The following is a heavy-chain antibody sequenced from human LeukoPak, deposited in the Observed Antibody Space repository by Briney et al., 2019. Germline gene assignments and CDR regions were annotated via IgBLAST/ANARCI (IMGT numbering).Heavy chain of an antibody. J-gene: IGHJ5*02. Sequence: SETLSLTCTVSGGSISSYYWSWIRQPPGKGLEWIGYIYYSGSTNYNPSLKSRVTISVDTSKNQFSLKLSSVTAADTAVYYCARARILPPKIFDPXGQGTLVTV. V-gene: IGHV4-59*01. CDR3: ARARILPPKIFDP. CDR1: GGSISSYY. CDR2: IYYSGST.